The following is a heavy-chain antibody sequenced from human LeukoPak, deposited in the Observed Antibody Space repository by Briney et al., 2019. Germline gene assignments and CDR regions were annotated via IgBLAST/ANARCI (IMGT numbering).Heavy chain of an antibody. CDR1: GFTFSSYW. J-gene: IGHJ4*02. CDR3: ARAGPMVRGVTKLDY. V-gene: IGHV3-74*01. Sequence: GGSLRLSCAASGFTFSSYWMHWVRQAPGKGLVWVSRINSDGSSTSYADSVKGRFTISRDNAKNTLYLQMNSLRAEDTAVYYSARAGPMVRGVTKLDYWGQGTLVTVSS. CDR2: INSDGSST. D-gene: IGHD3-10*01.